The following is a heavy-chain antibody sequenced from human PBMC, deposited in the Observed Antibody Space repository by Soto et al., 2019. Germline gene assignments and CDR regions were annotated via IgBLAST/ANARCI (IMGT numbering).Heavy chain of an antibody. J-gene: IGHJ3*02. CDR3: AKDLIIGDYDFWSGSQGGAFDI. CDR1: GFTFSSYA. D-gene: IGHD3-3*01. CDR2: ISGSGGST. V-gene: IGHV3-23*01. Sequence: GGSLRLSCAASGFTFSSYAMSWVRQAPGKGLEWVSAISGSGGSTYYADSVKGRFTISRDNSKNTLYLQMNSLRAEDTAVYYCAKDLIIGDYDFWSGSQGGAFDIWGQGTMVTVSS.